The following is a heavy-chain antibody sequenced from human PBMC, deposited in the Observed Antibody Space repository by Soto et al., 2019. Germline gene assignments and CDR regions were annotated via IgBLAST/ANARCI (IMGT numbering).Heavy chain of an antibody. D-gene: IGHD3-10*01. CDR3: AHRPSWPWFGEVHFDY. Sequence: QITLKESGPTLVKPTQTLTLTCTFSGFSLSTSGVGVGWIRHPPGNALEWLALIYWDDDKRYSPSLKSRITITKDTSKNQVVLTMTNTDTVDTATYYCAHRPSWPWFGEVHFDYWGQGTLVTVSS. J-gene: IGHJ4*02. CDR1: GFSLSTSGVG. CDR2: IYWDDDK. V-gene: IGHV2-5*02.